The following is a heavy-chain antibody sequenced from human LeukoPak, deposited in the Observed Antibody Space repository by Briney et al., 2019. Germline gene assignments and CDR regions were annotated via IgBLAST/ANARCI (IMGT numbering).Heavy chain of an antibody. Sequence: GASVKVSCKASGYTFTSYAMNWVRQAPGQGLEWMGWINTNTGNPTYAQGFTGRFVFSLDTSVSTAYLQISSLKAEDTAVYYCARDFRGIAAAGTDWFEPWGQGTLVTVSS. D-gene: IGHD6-13*01. CDR2: INTNTGNP. J-gene: IGHJ5*02. CDR3: ARDFRGIAAAGTDWFEP. V-gene: IGHV7-4-1*02. CDR1: GYTFTSYA.